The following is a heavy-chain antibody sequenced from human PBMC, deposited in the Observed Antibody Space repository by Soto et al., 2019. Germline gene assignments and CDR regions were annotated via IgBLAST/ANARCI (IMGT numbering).Heavy chain of an antibody. J-gene: IGHJ6*02. Sequence: QVQLQQWGAGLLKPSETLSLTCAVYGGSFSGYYWSWIRQPPGKGLEWIGEINHSGSTNYNPSLKSRVTISVETSKNQFSLKLSSVTAADTAVYYCARVRTLAPYYYYGMDVWGQGTTVPVSS. V-gene: IGHV4-34*01. CDR1: GGSFSGYY. CDR3: ARVRTLAPYYYYGMDV. D-gene: IGHD2-15*01. CDR2: INHSGST.